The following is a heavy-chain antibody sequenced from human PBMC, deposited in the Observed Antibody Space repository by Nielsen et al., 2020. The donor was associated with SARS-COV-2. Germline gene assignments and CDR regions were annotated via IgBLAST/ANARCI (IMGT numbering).Heavy chain of an antibody. V-gene: IGHV3-30*18. CDR1: GFTFSSYG. J-gene: IGHJ6*02. D-gene: IGHD3-10*01. CDR2: ISYDGSNK. Sequence: GESLKISCAASGFTFSSYGMHWVRQAPGKGLEWVAVISYDGSNKYYADSVKGRFTISRDNSKNTLYLQMNSLRAEDTAVYYCAKASSGYRGQLYYYYYYGMDVWGQGTTVTV. CDR3: AKASSGYRGQLYYYYYYGMDV.